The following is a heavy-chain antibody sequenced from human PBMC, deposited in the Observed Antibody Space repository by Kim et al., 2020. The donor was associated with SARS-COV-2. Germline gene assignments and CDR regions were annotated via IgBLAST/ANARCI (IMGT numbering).Heavy chain of an antibody. CDR2: ISYDGGTT. CDR1: GFTFTSYA. CDR3: TKGYRVVLLGFGLDY. Sequence: GGSLRLSCTTSGFTFTSYAMHWVRQAPGKGLEWVAGISYDGGTTYYVDSVKGRFTISRDNSKNTLYLQMNSLRAEDTAVYYCTKGYRVVLLGFGLDYWGEGTLVSVSS. V-gene: IGHV3-30*04. D-gene: IGHD3-10*01. J-gene: IGHJ4*02.